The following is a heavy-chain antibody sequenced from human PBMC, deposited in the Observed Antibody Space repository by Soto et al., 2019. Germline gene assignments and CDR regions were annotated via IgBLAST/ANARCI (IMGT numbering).Heavy chain of an antibody. CDR1: GDSITSNPYY. V-gene: IGHV4-39*01. CDR2: SHSNGSA. D-gene: IGHD2-8*01. J-gene: IGHJ4*02. Sequence: SETLSLTCPVSGDSITSNPYYWGWIRQPPGKGLEWIGSSHSNGSAHYNPSLKSRVTISVDSSKNQLSLQLRSVTAADTAVYYCARHWHDSHVVPMLYVGSWGQGTLVTVSS. CDR3: ARHWHDSHVVPMLYVGS.